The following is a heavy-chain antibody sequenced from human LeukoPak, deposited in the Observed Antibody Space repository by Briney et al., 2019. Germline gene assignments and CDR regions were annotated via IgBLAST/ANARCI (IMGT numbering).Heavy chain of an antibody. D-gene: IGHD3-10*01. V-gene: IGHV3-30*02. Sequence: GGSLRLSCAASGFTFSSYGMHWVRQAPGKGLEWVAFIRFDGSYKYYTDSVKGRFTISRDNSKNTLYLQMNSLRAEDTAVYYCAREASMVRGVPGAFYYYYGMDVWGQGTTVTVSS. J-gene: IGHJ6*02. CDR2: IRFDGSYK. CDR3: AREASMVRGVPGAFYYYYGMDV. CDR1: GFTFSSYG.